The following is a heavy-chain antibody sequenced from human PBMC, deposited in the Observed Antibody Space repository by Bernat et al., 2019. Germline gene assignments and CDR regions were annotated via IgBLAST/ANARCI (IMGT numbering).Heavy chain of an antibody. V-gene: IGHV3-73*02. CDR3: TRHEKDGSGTPPFDY. CDR2: IRSKANSYAT. D-gene: IGHD3-10*01. Sequence: EVQLVESGGGLVQPGGSLKLSCAASGFTFSGSAMHWVRQASGKGLEWVGRIRSKANSYATAYAASVKGRFTISRDDSKNTAYLQMNSLKTEDTAVYYCTRHEKDGSGTPPFDYWGQGTLVTVSS. J-gene: IGHJ4*02. CDR1: GFTFSGSA.